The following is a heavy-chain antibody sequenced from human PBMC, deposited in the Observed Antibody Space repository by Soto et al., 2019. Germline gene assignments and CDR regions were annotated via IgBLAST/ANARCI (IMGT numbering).Heavy chain of an antibody. V-gene: IGHV1-69*01. D-gene: IGHD2-15*01. CDR2: IIPIFGTA. J-gene: IGHJ4*02. CDR1: GGTFSSYA. CDR3: ARTYCSGGSCYSLSAEY. Sequence: TPVKVSCKASGGTFSSYAISWARQANGQGLEWMGGIIPIFGTANYAQKFQGRVTITADESTSTAYMELSSLRSEDTAVYYCARTYCSGGSCYSLSAEYWGQGTLVTVSS.